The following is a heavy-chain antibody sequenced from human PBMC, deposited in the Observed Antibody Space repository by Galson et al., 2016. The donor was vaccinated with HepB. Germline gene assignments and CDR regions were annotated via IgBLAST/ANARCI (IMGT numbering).Heavy chain of an antibody. CDR1: DASITSYNW. CDR3: AGFDLGYCVGGCSH. J-gene: IGHJ4*02. V-gene: IGHV4-4*02. CDR2: IYHSGST. Sequence: SETLSLTCAVSDASITSYNWWTWVRQPPGKGLEWIGEIYHSGSTNCNPSLKSRGTISVAESKNQFSLELSAMTAADTAVYSCAGFDLGYCVGGCSHWGQGSLVTVSS. D-gene: IGHD2-21*02.